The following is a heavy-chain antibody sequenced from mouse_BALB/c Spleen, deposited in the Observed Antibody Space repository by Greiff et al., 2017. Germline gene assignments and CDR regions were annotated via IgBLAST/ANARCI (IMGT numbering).Heavy chain of an antibody. CDR3: ARNYRYVFDY. D-gene: IGHD2-14*01. CDR1: GFNIKDTY. CDR2: IDPANGNT. J-gene: IGHJ2*01. Sequence: VKLQQSGAELVKPGASVKLSCTASGFNIKDTYMHWVKQRPEQGLEWIGRIDPANGNTKYDPKFQGKATITADTSSHTAYLQLSSLTSEDTAVYYCARNYRYVFDYWGQGTTLTVSS. V-gene: IGHV14-3*02.